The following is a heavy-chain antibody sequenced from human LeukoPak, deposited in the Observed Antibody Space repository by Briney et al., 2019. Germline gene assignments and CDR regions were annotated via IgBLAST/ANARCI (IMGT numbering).Heavy chain of an antibody. V-gene: IGHV3-21*01. J-gene: IGHJ6*03. CDR3: ARGSEPQLPPWGISYYYYMDV. Sequence: GGSLRLSCAASGFTFSSYSMNWVRQAPGKGLEWVSPISSSSSYIYYADSVKGRFTISRDNAKNSLYLQMNSLRAEDTAVYYCARGSEPQLPPWGISYYYYMDVWGKGTTVTVSS. D-gene: IGHD2-2*01. CDR1: GFTFSSYS. CDR2: ISSSSSYI.